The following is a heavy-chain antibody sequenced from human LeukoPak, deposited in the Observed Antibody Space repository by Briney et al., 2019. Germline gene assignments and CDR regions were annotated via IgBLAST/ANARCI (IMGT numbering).Heavy chain of an antibody. V-gene: IGHV3-30*18. CDR1: GFTFSSYV. Sequence: GGSLRLSCATSGFTFSSYVMHWVRQAPGKGLEWVAVISYDGSNKYYADSVKGRFTISRDNSKNTLYLQMNSLRAEDTAVYYCAKDNVWVNYYASSGPPRSAFDYWGQGTLVTVSS. CDR3: AKDNVWVNYYASSGPPRSAFDY. CDR2: ISYDGSNK. D-gene: IGHD3-22*01. J-gene: IGHJ4*02.